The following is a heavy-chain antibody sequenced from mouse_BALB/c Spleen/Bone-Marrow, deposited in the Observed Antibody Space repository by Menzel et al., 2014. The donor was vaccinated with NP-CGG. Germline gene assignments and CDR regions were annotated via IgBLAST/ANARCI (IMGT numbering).Heavy chain of an antibody. D-gene: IGHD2-1*01. CDR1: GYTFXTYW. CDR2: INPSTGYT. J-gene: IGHJ4*01. V-gene: IGHV1-7*01. Sequence: QVQLQQPGAELAKPGASVKMSCKASGYTFXTYWMHWVKQRPGQGLEWIGYINPSTGYTAYNQKFKDKATLTADKSSNTAYMQLSSLTSEGSAVYYCARGNYEAMDYWGQGTSVTVSS. CDR3: ARGNYEAMDY.